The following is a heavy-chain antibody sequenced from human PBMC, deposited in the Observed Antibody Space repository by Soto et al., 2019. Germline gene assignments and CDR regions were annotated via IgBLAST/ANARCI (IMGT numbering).Heavy chain of an antibody. D-gene: IGHD3-16*01. J-gene: IGHJ6*03. CDR1: GGSISSYY. Sequence: PSETLSLTCTVSGGSISSYYWSWIRQPPGKGLEWIGYIYYSGSTNYNPSLKSRVTISVDTSKNQFSLKLSSVTAADTAVYYCETFGGDFNDYYYYSSMDVWGKGTTVPVSS. CDR2: IYYSGST. CDR3: ETFGGDFNDYYYYSSMDV. V-gene: IGHV4-59*01.